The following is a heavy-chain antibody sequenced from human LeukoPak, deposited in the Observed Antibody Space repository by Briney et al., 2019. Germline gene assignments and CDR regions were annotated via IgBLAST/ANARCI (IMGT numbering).Heavy chain of an antibody. J-gene: IGHJ4*02. D-gene: IGHD1-7*01. Sequence: GGSLRLSCAASGFTFSSYGMHWVRQAPGKGLEWVAVISYDGSNKYYADSVKGRFTISRDNSKNTLYLQMNSLRAEDTAVYYCAKSLRGELRAPYYFDYWGQGTLVTVSS. CDR1: GFTFSSYG. V-gene: IGHV3-30*18. CDR2: ISYDGSNK. CDR3: AKSLRGELRAPYYFDY.